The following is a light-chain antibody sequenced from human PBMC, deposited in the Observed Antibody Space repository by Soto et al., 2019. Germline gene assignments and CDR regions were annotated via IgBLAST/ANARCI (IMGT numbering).Light chain of an antibody. CDR3: QQYGSSPPIT. J-gene: IGKJ5*01. Sequence: EIVLTQSPGTLSLSPGEGATLSCRASPSVSTDVAWYQKKPGQAPRLVIYGSSTRATGLPARFSGSGSGTEFTLTISRLEPEDFAVYYCQQYGSSPPITFGQGTRLEIK. V-gene: IGKV3-20*01. CDR1: PSVSTD. CDR2: GSS.